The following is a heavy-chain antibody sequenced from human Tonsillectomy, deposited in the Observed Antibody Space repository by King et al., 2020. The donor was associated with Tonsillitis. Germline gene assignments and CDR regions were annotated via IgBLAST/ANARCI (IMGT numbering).Heavy chain of an antibody. CDR3: TTGRGNY. CDR1: GFTFSNAW. J-gene: IGHJ4*02. D-gene: IGHD2/OR15-2a*01. Sequence: VQLVESGGGLVKPGGSLRLSCAVSGFTFSNAWMTWVRQAPGKGLEWVGRIKSKIDGGTTDYAAPLKGRFTISRDDSKNTLYLQVNSLKTEDTAVYYCTTGRGNYWGQGTLVTVSS. CDR2: IKSKIDGGTT. V-gene: IGHV3-15*01.